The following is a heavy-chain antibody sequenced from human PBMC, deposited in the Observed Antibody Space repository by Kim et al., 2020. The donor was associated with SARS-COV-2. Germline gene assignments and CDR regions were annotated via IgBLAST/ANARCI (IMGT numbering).Heavy chain of an antibody. CDR3: AREAVYYYGSGSYYRKDYFDY. D-gene: IGHD3-10*01. J-gene: IGHJ4*02. CDR2: ISAYNGNT. Sequence: ASVKVSCKASGYTFTSHGISWVRQAPGQGLEWMGWISAYNGNTNYAQKLQGRVTMTTDTSTSTAYMELRSLRSDDTAVYYCAREAVYYYGSGSYYRKDYFDYWGQGTLVTVSS. V-gene: IGHV1-18*01. CDR1: GYTFTSHG.